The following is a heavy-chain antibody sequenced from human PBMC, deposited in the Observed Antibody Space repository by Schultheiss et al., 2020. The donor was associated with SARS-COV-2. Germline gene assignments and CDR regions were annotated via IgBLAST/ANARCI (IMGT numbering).Heavy chain of an antibody. CDR2: ISSSSSYI. CDR3: APAYGGNSFFDY. J-gene: IGHJ4*02. CDR1: GFTFSSYS. V-gene: IGHV3-21*01. D-gene: IGHD4-23*01. Sequence: GESLKISCAASGFTFSSYSMNWVRQAPGKGLEWVSSISSSSSYIYYADSVKGRFTISRDNAKNSLYLQMNSLRAEDTAVYYCAPAYGGNSFFDYWGQGTLVTVSS.